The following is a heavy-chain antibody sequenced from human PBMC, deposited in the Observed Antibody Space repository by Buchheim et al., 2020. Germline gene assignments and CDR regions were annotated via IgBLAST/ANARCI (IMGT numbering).Heavy chain of an antibody. Sequence: QVQLVQSGAEVKKPGASVKVSCKASGYVLTTQYMHWVRQAPGEGLEWMGVINPSGGTTTYAPKFQGRVTMTRDTSTSTVYMELTSLRSEDTAVYFCARENYDYWSGVYNYYGMDVWGQGTT. CDR2: INPSGGTT. CDR1: GYVLTTQY. CDR3: ARENYDYWSGVYNYYGMDV. J-gene: IGHJ6*02. V-gene: IGHV1-46*01. D-gene: IGHD3-3*01.